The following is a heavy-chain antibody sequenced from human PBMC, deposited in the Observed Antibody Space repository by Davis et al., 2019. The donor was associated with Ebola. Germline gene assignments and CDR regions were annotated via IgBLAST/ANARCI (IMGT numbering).Heavy chain of an antibody. J-gene: IGHJ4*02. CDR2: IRYDGSNK. Sequence: GESLKISCAASGFTFSSYGMHWVRQAPGKGLEWVAFIRYDGSNKYYADSVKGRFTISRDNSKNTLYLQMNSLRAEDTAVYYCARMVYAIPLGPFDYWGQGTLVTVSS. CDR3: ARMVYAIPLGPFDY. V-gene: IGHV3-33*08. D-gene: IGHD2-8*01. CDR1: GFTFSSYG.